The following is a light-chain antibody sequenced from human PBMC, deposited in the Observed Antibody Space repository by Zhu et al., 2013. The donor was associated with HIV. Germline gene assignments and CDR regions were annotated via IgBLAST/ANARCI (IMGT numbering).Light chain of an antibody. J-gene: IGKJ1*01. V-gene: IGKV1-27*01. CDR1: QGISNY. CDR3: QEYDSAPXT. CDR2: TAS. Sequence: DIQMTQSPSSLSASVGGRVTITCRASQGISNYLAWYQQKPGEVPKLLIYTASTLQSGVPSRFSGSGSGTDFTLTISSLQPEDVATYYCQEYDSAPXTFGQGTKVEIK.